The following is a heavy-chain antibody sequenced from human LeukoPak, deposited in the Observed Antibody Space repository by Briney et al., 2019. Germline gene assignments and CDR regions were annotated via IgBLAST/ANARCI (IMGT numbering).Heavy chain of an antibody. CDR3: AREPLWFGESPPVD. Sequence: GGSLRLSCAASGFTVSSNYMSWVRQAPGKGLEWVSVIYSGGSTYYADSVKGRFTISRDNAKNSLYLQMNSLRAEDTAVYYCAREPLWFGESPPVDWGQGTLVTVSS. V-gene: IGHV3-53*01. CDR2: IYSGGST. J-gene: IGHJ4*02. D-gene: IGHD3-10*01. CDR1: GFTVSSNY.